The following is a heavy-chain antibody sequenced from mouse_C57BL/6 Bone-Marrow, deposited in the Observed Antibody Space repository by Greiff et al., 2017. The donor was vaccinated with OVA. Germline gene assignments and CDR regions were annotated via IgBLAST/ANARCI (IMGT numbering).Heavy chain of an antibody. J-gene: IGHJ2*01. CDR1: GFTFSSYA. V-gene: IGHV5-4*03. CDR3: ARYSNYLDY. D-gene: IGHD2-5*01. CDR2: ISDGGSYT. Sequence: DVKLVESGGGLVKPGGSLKLSCAASGFTFSSYAMSWVRQTPEKRLEWVATISDGGSYTYYPDNVKGRFTISRDNAKNNLYLQMSHLKSEDTAMYYCARYSNYLDYWGQGTTLTVSS.